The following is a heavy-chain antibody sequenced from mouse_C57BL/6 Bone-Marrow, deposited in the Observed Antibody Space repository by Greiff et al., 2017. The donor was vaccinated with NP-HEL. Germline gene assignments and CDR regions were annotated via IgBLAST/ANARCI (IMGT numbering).Heavy chain of an antibody. CDR1: GFNIKNTY. Sequence: EVKLVESVAELVRPGASVKLSCTASGFNIKNTYMHWVKQRPEQGLEWIGRIDPANGNTKYAPKFQGKATITADTSSNTAYLQLSSLTSEDTAIYYCALIYYGPYYYAMDYWGQGTSVTVSS. D-gene: IGHD2-1*01. V-gene: IGHV14-3*01. J-gene: IGHJ4*01. CDR2: IDPANGNT. CDR3: ALIYYGPYYYAMDY.